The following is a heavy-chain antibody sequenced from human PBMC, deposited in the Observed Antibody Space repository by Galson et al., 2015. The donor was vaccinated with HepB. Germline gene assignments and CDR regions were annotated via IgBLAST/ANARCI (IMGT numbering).Heavy chain of an antibody. Sequence: SLRLSCAASGFTFSSYWMSWVRQAPGKGLEWVANIKQDGSEKYYVDSVKGRFTISRDNAKNSLYLQMNSLRAEDTAVYYCARDKATTYYYGMDVWGQGTTVSVSS. CDR3: ARDKATTYYYGMDV. CDR2: IKQDGSEK. CDR1: GFTFSSYW. V-gene: IGHV3-7*01. D-gene: IGHD1-26*01. J-gene: IGHJ6*02.